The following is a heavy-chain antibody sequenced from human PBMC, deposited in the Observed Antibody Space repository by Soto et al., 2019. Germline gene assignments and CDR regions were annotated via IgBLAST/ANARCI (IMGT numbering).Heavy chain of an antibody. CDR2: IYSGGGT. J-gene: IGHJ4*02. Sequence: EVQLVESGGGLIQPGGSLRLSCAASGFSVSSNYICWVRQAPGKGLEWVSVIYSGGGTYYADSVKGRFTISRDNSKNTLYLQMNSLRAEDTAVYYCARVGSYSSDYWGQGTLVTVSS. V-gene: IGHV3-53*01. D-gene: IGHD1-26*01. CDR3: ARVGSYSSDY. CDR1: GFSVSSNY.